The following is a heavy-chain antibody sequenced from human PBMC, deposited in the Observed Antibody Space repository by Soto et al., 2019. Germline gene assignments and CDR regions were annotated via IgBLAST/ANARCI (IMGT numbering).Heavy chain of an antibody. CDR3: VSVRDYYGSGSYMYYDHGMPG. CDR2: IYYTGST. CDR1: GGSISSYD. V-gene: IGHV4-59*01. D-gene: IGHD3-10*01. Sequence: PSETLSLTGTVSGGSISSYDWSWIRQPPWKGLEWIGHIYYTGSTKYNPSLKSRVTISVDTSKNQFSLKLSSVAAADTAVYYCVSVRDYYGSGSYMYYDHGMPGWG. J-gene: IGHJ6*04.